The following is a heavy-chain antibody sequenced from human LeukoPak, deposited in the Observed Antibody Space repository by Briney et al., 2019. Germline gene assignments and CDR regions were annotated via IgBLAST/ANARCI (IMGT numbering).Heavy chain of an antibody. CDR1: GYTFTSYG. Sequence: ASVKVSCKASGYTFTSYGISWVRQAPGQGLEWMGWIRAYNGNTNYAQKLQGRVTMTTDTSTSTAYMELRSLRSDDTAVYYCARDRYDIVATITDWFDLWGQGTLVTVSS. J-gene: IGHJ5*02. D-gene: IGHD5-12*01. CDR3: ARDRYDIVATITDWFDL. V-gene: IGHV1-18*01. CDR2: IRAYNGNT.